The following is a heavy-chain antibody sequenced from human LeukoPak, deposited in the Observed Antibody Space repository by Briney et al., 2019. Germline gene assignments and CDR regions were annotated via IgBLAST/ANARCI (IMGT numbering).Heavy chain of an antibody. CDR1: GGSISSGSYY. CDR2: IYTSGST. J-gene: IGHJ6*03. Sequence: PSETLSLTCTVSGGSISSGSYYWSWIRQPAGKGLEWIGRIYTSGSTNYNPSLKSRVTISVDTSKNQFSLKLSSVTAADTAVYYCARDRISLDYYYYMDVWDKGTTVTVSS. CDR3: ARDRISLDYYYYMDV. D-gene: IGHD2-21*01. V-gene: IGHV4-61*02.